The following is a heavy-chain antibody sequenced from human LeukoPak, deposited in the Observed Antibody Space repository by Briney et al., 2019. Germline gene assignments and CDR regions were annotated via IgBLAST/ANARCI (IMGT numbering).Heavy chain of an antibody. V-gene: IGHV3-7*01. D-gene: IGHD5-24*01. Sequence: GGSLRLSCAASGFTFSSSWMIWVRQAPGKGLEWVGNINQDGSDNYYVDSVKGRFTISRDNPKNSLYLQMNSLRAEYTAVYYCSNKEIWGQGTLVTVSS. CDR1: GFTFSSSW. J-gene: IGHJ4*02. CDR3: SNKEI. CDR2: INQDGSDN.